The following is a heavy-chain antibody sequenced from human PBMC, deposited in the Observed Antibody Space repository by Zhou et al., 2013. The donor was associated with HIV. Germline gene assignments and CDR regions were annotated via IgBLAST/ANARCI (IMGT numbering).Heavy chain of an antibody. CDR3: ASWGLHSISSYYYRAAFDV. D-gene: IGHD3-22*01. CDR2: INPKSGDT. Sequence: QLMQSGAEVRKPGASVKVSCKASGYTFTGYYVHWVRQAPGQGLEWMGWINPKSGDTNYVQKFQGRVTMTRDTSISTAYMELSRLRSDDTAIYYCASWGLHSISSYYYRAAFDVWGQGTTVTVSS. J-gene: IGHJ3*01. V-gene: IGHV1-2*02. CDR1: GYTFTGYY.